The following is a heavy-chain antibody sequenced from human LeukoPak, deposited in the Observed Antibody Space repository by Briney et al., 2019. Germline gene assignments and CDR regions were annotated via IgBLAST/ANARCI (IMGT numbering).Heavy chain of an antibody. J-gene: IGHJ5*02. CDR2: ISGSGGST. V-gene: IGHV3-23*01. CDR1: GFTFSSYA. D-gene: IGHD6-19*01. Sequence: PGGSLRLSCAASGFTFSSYAMSWVRRAPGKGLEWVSAISGSGGSTYYADSVKGRFTISRDNSKNTLYLQMNSLRAEDTAVYYCAKSRSSGWYVVWFDPWGQGTLVTVSS. CDR3: AKSRSSGWYVVWFDP.